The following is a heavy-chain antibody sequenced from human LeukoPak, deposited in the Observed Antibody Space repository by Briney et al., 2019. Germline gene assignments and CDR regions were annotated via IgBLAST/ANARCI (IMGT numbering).Heavy chain of an antibody. CDR1: GFTFSSYW. V-gene: IGHV3-74*01. D-gene: IGHD3-3*01. CDR3: AKEPPHTEINYDFWSGYYKPTYYFDY. CDR2: INGDGRNI. Sequence: PAGGSLRLSCVASGFTFSSYWMHWVRQDPRKGLVWVSRINGDGRNINYADSVRGRFTISRDNAKNTLYLQMNSLRAEDTAVYYCAKEPPHTEINYDFWSGYYKPTYYFDYWGQGTLVTVSS. J-gene: IGHJ4*02.